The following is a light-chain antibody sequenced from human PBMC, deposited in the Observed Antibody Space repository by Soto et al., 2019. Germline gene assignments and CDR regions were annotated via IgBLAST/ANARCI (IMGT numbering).Light chain of an antibody. CDR3: QRYGSSPGLFT. CDR2: AAS. Sequence: DIQMTQSPSSLSASVGDRVTITCRASQGISNYLAWYQQKPGKVPKLLIYAASSRATAIPDRFSGSGSGTDFTLTISRLEPEDFAVYYCQRYGSSPGLFTFGPGTKVDIK. V-gene: IGKV1-NL1*01. J-gene: IGKJ3*01. CDR1: QGISNY.